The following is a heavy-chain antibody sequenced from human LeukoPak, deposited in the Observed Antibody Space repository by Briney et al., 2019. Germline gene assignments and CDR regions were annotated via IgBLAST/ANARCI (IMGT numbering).Heavy chain of an antibody. CDR2: MYYSGST. CDR3: ARFYDRSGPHFDY. Sequence: SETLSLTCTVSGAXISSYYWSWIRQPPGKGLEWIGAMYYSGSTNYNPSLKSRVTISVDTSKNQFSLKLSSVTAADTAVYYCARFYDRSGPHFDYWGQGTLVTVSS. D-gene: IGHD3-22*01. J-gene: IGHJ4*02. CDR1: GAXISSYY. V-gene: IGHV4-59*01.